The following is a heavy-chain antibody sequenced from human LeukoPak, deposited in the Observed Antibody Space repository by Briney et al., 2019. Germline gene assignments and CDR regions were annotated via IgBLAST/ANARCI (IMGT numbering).Heavy chain of an antibody. Sequence: GGSLRLSCTASGFIVTNNYINWVRQAPGKGLEWVSLVYSGGSTYYANSVKGRFTISRDNSKNMVYLQMNSLRAEDTAMYYCARDPPAVLIDTYGWGQGTLVTVSS. CDR1: GFIVTNNY. D-gene: IGHD2-8*01. V-gene: IGHV3-66*01. CDR2: VYSGGST. CDR3: ARDPPAVLIDTYG. J-gene: IGHJ4*02.